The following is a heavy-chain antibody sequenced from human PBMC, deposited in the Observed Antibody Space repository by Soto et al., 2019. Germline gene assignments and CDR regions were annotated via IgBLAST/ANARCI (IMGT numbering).Heavy chain of an antibody. CDR1: GYTFTSYY. V-gene: IGHV1-46*01. CDR2: INPSGGST. D-gene: IGHD3-22*01. CDR3: ARGGPYYYDSSGYFAY. J-gene: IGHJ4*02. Sequence: QVQLVQSGADVKKPGASVKVSCKASGYTFTSYYMHWVRQAPGQGLEWMGIINPSGGSTSYAQKFQGRVTMTRDTSTSTVYMELSSLRSEDTAVYYCARGGPYYYDSSGYFAYWGQGTLVTVSS.